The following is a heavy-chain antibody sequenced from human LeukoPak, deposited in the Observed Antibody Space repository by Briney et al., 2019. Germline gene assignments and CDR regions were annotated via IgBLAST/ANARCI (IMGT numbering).Heavy chain of an antibody. CDR1: GYTFTSYG. CDR3: ARDTGLAAHFDY. D-gene: IGHD2-8*02. J-gene: IGHJ4*02. CDR2: INPNSGGT. Sequence: GASVKVSCKASGYTFTSYGISWVRQAPGQGLEWMGWINPNSGGTNYAQKFQGRVTMTRDTSISTAYMQLSRLRSDDTAVYYCARDTGLAAHFDYWGQGTLVTVSS. V-gene: IGHV1-2*02.